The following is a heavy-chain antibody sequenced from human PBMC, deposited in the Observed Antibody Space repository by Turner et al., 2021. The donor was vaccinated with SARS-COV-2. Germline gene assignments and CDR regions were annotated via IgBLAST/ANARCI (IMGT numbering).Heavy chain of an antibody. Sequence: EVQLLEYGGGLVQPGGSLRLPCAASGFTFSSYAMSWVRQAPGKWREWVSAISGSGGSTYYADSVKCRFTISRDNSKNSLYLQMNSLRAEDTAVYYCAKDRFFGVEQANWFDPWGQGTLVTVSS. CDR2: ISGSGGST. D-gene: IGHD3-3*01. CDR3: AKDRFFGVEQANWFDP. CDR1: GFTFSSYA. V-gene: IGHV3-23*01. J-gene: IGHJ5*02.